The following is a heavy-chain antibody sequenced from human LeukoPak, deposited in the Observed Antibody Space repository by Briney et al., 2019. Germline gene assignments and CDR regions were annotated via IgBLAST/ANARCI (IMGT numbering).Heavy chain of an antibody. D-gene: IGHD3-10*01. J-gene: IGHJ4*02. Sequence: GGSLRLSCAASGFTVSSNYMSWVRQAPGKGLEWVSVIYSGGSTYYADSVKGRFTISRDNSKNTLYLQMNSLRAEDTAVYYCARERFGVHMFDYWGQGTLVTVSS. CDR3: ARERFGVHMFDY. CDR1: GFTVSSNY. V-gene: IGHV3-53*01. CDR2: IYSGGST.